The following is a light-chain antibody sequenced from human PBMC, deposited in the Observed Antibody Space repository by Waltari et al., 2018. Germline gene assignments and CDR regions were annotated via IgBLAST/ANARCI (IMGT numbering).Light chain of an antibody. Sequence: DIVMTQSPDSLAVSLGERATINCKSSQSVLYNSNDKNYLAWYQKKPGQPPRLLIYWASTRESGVPGRFRGSGSGTDFTLTISSLQAEDVAVYYCQQYYRIPRTFGQGTTVDIK. CDR1: QSVLYNSNDKNY. J-gene: IGKJ1*01. CDR3: QQYYRIPRT. CDR2: WAS. V-gene: IGKV4-1*01.